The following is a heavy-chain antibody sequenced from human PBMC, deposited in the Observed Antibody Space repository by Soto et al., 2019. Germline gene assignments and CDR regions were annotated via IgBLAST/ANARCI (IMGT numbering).Heavy chain of an antibody. J-gene: IGHJ5*02. CDR2: IYSSGST. CDR1: GGSISSGGYY. V-gene: IGHV4-31*03. D-gene: IGHD4-17*01. CDR3: ARVLWFTVSPTRDSWFAP. Sequence: QVQLQESGPGLVKPSQTLSLTCTVSGGSISSGGYYWSWIRQHPGKGLEWIGYIYSSGSTFYNPSLKSRVTISVDSSKNQFSLTLNSVTAADTAVYYCARVLWFTVSPTRDSWFAPWGQGALVTVSS.